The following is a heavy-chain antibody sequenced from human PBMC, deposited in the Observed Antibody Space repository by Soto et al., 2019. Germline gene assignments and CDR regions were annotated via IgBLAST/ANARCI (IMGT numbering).Heavy chain of an antibody. CDR1: GGSFSGYY. CDR3: ARGYDFWSGSGWFDP. J-gene: IGHJ5*02. V-gene: IGHV4-34*01. Sequence: QVQLQQWGAGLLKPSETLSLTCAVYGGSFSGYYWSWIRQPPGKGLEWIGEINHSGSTNYNPSLNSRVTISVDTSKNQFSLKLSSVTAADTAVYYCARGYDFWSGSGWFDPWGQGTLVTVSS. D-gene: IGHD3-3*01. CDR2: INHSGST.